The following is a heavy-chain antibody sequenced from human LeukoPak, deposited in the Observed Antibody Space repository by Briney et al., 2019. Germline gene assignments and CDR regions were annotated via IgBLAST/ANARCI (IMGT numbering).Heavy chain of an antibody. J-gene: IGHJ6*02. CDR1: GFTFSSYA. CDR3: ARIDYYHGMDV. CDR2: ISSDSSHI. Sequence: GGSLRLSCAASGFTFSSYAMSWVRQVPGKGLEWISSISSDSSHIYYADSVKGRFTISRDNARNSLYLQLSSLRAGDTAVYYCARIDYYHGMDVWGQGTTVTISS. V-gene: IGHV3-21*01.